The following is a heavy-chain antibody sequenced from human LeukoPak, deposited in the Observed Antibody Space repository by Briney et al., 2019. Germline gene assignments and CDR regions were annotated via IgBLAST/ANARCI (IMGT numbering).Heavy chain of an antibody. CDR2: IKQDGSEK. V-gene: IGHV3-7*01. CDR1: GFTFSTYW. Sequence: GGSLRLSCAASGFTFSTYWMNWVLQAPGKGLEWVANIKQDGSEKYYVDSVKGRFTISRDNAKNSLYLQMNSLRAEDTAVYYCARQAVGTTSYFPPELDYWGQGTLVTVSS. J-gene: IGHJ4*02. CDR3: ARQAVGTTSYFPPELDY. D-gene: IGHD1-26*01.